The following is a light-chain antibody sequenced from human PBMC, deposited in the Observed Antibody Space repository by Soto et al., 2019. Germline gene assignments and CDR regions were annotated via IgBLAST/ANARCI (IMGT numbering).Light chain of an antibody. V-gene: IGKV3-20*01. Sequence: EIVLTQSPGTLSLSPGERATLSCRASQSVSSNYLAWYQQKPGQAPRLLIFGASSRATGIPDRFSGSGSGTDFTLTISRLEPEDFAVYYCQQYGSSPPVTFGGGTKVDNK. CDR1: QSVSSNY. J-gene: IGKJ4*01. CDR2: GAS. CDR3: QQYGSSPPVT.